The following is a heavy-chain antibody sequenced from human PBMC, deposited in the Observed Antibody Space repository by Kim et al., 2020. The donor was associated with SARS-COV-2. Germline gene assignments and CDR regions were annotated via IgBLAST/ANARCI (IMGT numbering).Heavy chain of an antibody. CDR3: ARALYYDFWSGYSGYYYYGMDV. CDR1: GFTFSSYS. V-gene: IGHV3-48*02. CDR2: ISSSSSTI. Sequence: GGSLRLSCAASGFTFSSYSMNWVRQAPGKGLEWVSYISSSSSTIYYADSVKGRFTISRDNAKNSLYLQMNSLRDEDTAVYYCARALYYDFWSGYSGYYYYGMDVWGQGTTVTVSS. D-gene: IGHD3-3*01. J-gene: IGHJ6*02.